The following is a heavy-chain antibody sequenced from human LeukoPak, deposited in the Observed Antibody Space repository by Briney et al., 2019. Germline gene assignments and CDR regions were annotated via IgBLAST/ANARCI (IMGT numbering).Heavy chain of an antibody. CDR2: INSDGSST. CDR1: GFTFSSYW. V-gene: IGHV3-74*01. D-gene: IGHD2/OR15-2a*01. Sequence: GGSLRLSCAASGFTFSSYWMHWVRQAPGKGLVWVSRINSDGSSTSYADSVKGRFTISRDNSKNTLYLQMNSLRAEDTAVYYCARWHGGPTFLFDAFDIWGQGTMVTVSS. CDR3: ARWHGGPTFLFDAFDI. J-gene: IGHJ3*02.